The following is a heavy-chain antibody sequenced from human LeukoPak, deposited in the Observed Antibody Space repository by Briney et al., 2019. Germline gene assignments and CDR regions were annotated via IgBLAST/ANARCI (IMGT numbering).Heavy chain of an antibody. D-gene: IGHD1-1*01. J-gene: IGHJ1*01. CDR2: ISSSGTSI. CDR3: ATASAITSPGTFQH. CDR1: GFTFSGYY. Sequence: GGSLRLSCGGSGFTFSGYYMNWIRQAPGKGLEWVSYISSSGTSIYQSDSVKGRFTISRDNAKNSLYLQMNSLRAEDTAVYYCATASAITSPGTFQHWGQGTLVTVSS. V-gene: IGHV3-11*01.